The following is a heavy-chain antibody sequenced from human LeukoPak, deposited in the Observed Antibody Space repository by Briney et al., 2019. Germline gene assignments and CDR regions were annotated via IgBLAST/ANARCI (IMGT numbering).Heavy chain of an antibody. Sequence: HAGGSLRLSCAASGFTFSSYGMSWVRQAPGKGLEWVSAISGSGGSTYYADSVKGRFTISRDNSKNTLYLQMNSLRAEDTAVYYCAKDPITLPQLDYWGQGTLVTVSS. J-gene: IGHJ4*02. CDR2: ISGSGGST. V-gene: IGHV3-23*01. D-gene: IGHD5-12*01. CDR3: AKDPITLPQLDY. CDR1: GFTFSSYG.